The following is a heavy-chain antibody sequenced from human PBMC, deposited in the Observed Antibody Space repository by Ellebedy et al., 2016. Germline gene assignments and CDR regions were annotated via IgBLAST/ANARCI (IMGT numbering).Heavy chain of an antibody. D-gene: IGHD3-10*01. CDR2: IKQDGSEK. CDR1: GFTFSSYW. J-gene: IGHJ4*02. CDR3: AKDLTMVRGAIGY. V-gene: IGHV3-7*03. Sequence: GGSLRLSXAASGFTFSSYWMSWVRQAPGKGLEWVANIKQDGSEKYYVDSVKGRFTISRDNAKNSLYLQMNSLRAEDTALYYCAKDLTMVRGAIGYWGQGTLVTVSS.